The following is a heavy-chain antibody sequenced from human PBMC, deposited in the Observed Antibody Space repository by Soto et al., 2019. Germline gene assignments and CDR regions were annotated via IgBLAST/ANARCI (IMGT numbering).Heavy chain of an antibody. Sequence: GGSLRLSCAASGFTFSSYGMHWVRQAPGKGLEWVAVISYDGSNKYYADSVKGRFTISRDNSKNTLYLQMNSLRAEDTAVHYCEKDHSAHGEYGNSDYRGQGTLVTVYS. CDR3: EKDHSAHGEYGNSDY. V-gene: IGHV3-30*18. J-gene: IGHJ4*02. CDR1: GFTFSSYG. D-gene: IGHD4-17*01. CDR2: ISYDGSNK.